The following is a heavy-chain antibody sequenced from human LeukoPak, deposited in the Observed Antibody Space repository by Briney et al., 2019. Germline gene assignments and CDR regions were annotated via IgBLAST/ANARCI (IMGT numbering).Heavy chain of an antibody. CDR3: ARGREVGTTTGWFDP. Sequence: PSETLSLTCIVSGGSLNNYYWSWIRQPAGKGLEWIGRMSTSGITNYNPSLRSRVTMSVDTSKNQFSLKLTSVTAADTAVYYCARGREVGTTTGWFDPWGQGILVIVSS. CDR2: MSTSGIT. D-gene: IGHD1-26*01. J-gene: IGHJ5*02. CDR1: GGSLNNYY. V-gene: IGHV4-4*07.